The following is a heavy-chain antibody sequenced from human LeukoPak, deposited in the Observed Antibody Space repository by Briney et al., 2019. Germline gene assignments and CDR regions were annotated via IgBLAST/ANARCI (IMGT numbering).Heavy chain of an antibody. J-gene: IGHJ4*02. CDR2: ISGSGGST. Sequence: GGSLRLSCAASGFTFSSYAMSWVRQAPGKGLEWVSAISGSGGSTYYADSVKGRYTISRDNSKNTLYLQMNSLRAEDTAVYYCEKCPYSRGSEIVDYWGQGTLVTVSS. CDR3: EKCPYSRGSEIVDY. CDR1: GFTFSSYA. D-gene: IGHD6-13*01. V-gene: IGHV3-23*01.